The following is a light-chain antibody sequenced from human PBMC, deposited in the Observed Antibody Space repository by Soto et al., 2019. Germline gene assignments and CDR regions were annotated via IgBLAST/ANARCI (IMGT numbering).Light chain of an antibody. J-gene: IGLJ7*01. Sequence: QAVVTQPPSVSGAPGQRVTISCTGGSSNIGAGYEVHWYQQLPGTAPKLLIYGNSNRPSGVPDRFSGSKSDTSASLAITGLRAEDEADYHCQSYDSSLSGYVFGGGTQLTVL. CDR3: QSYDSSLSGYV. CDR2: GNS. CDR1: SSNIGAGYE. V-gene: IGLV1-40*01.